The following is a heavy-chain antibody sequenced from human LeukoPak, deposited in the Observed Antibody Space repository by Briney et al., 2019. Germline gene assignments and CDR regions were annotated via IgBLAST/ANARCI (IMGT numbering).Heavy chain of an antibody. CDR1: SFTFSGFG. CDR2: IRYDGSNK. J-gene: IGHJ4*02. CDR3: AKNGSVRASGFFDY. V-gene: IGHV3-30*02. Sequence: GGSLRLSCAASSFTFSGFGMHWVRQAPGKGLEWVAFIRYDGSNKYFADSVKGRFTISRDNSKNTLYLQMNSLRTEDTAVYYCAKNGSVRASGFFDYWGQGTLVTVSS. D-gene: IGHD2-8*01.